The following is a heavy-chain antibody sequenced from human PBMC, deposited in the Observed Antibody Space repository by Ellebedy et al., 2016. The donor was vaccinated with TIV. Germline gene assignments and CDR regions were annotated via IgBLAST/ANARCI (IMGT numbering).Heavy chain of an antibody. J-gene: IGHJ6*02. V-gene: IGHV3-74*01. D-gene: IGHD3-3*01. CDR2: IDDDGGTM. CDR3: AREDSITIFGVVPHGGRYYYGMDV. Sequence: GESLKISXDTSGPTRTNSWMHWVRQAPGKGLMWVSRIDDDGGTMNYADSVKGRFTVSRDNAKNSLYLQMNSLRAEDTAVYYCAREDSITIFGVVPHGGRYYYGMDVWGQGTTVTVSS. CDR1: GPTRTNSW.